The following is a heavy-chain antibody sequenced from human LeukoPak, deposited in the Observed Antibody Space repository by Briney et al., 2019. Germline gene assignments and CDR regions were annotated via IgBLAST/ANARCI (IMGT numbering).Heavy chain of an antibody. J-gene: IGHJ6*03. D-gene: IGHD4-17*01. CDR3: ARGTTALNYYYYYMDV. Sequence: SETLSLTCTVSGGSISSYYWSWIRQPPGKGLEWIGYIYYSGSTNYNPSLKSRVTISVDTSKNQFSLKLSFVTAADTAVYYCARGTTALNYYYYYMDVWGKGTTVTVSS. CDR1: GGSISSYY. V-gene: IGHV4-59*01. CDR2: IYYSGST.